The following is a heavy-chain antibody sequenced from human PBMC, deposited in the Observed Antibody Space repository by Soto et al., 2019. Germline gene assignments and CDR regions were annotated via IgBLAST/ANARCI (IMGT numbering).Heavy chain of an antibody. J-gene: IGHJ1*01. CDR3: ARSHDSSVLYFHH. CDR1: GGSISSGFGYY. Sequence: TLSLTCTVSGGSISSGFGYYCIFIRQHPGKGLEWIGYIYYSGSTYYNPSLKSRVTISVDTSKNQFSLKLSSVTAADTAVYYCARSHDSSVLYFHHWGQGTLVTVS. V-gene: IGHV4-31*03. CDR2: IYYSGST. D-gene: IGHD3-22*01.